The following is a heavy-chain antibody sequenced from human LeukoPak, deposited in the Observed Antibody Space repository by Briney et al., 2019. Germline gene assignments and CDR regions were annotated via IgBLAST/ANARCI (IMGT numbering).Heavy chain of an antibody. CDR2: INWNGGST. CDR3: ARRVIDYDFDY. CDR1: GFTFDDYG. V-gene: IGHV3-20*04. J-gene: IGHJ4*02. D-gene: IGHD3-10*01. Sequence: GGSLRLSCAASGFTFDDYGMSWVRQAPGKGLEWVSGINWNGGSTGYADSVKGRFTISRDNSKNTLYLQMNSLRAEDTAVYYCARRVIDYDFDYWGQGTLVTVSS.